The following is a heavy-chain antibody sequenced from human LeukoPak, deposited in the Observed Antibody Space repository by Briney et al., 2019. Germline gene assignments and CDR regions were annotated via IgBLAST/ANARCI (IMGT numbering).Heavy chain of an antibody. CDR3: AKGSEQQLFYYYYMDV. J-gene: IGHJ6*03. Sequence: PGGSLRLSCAASGFTFSTFAMIWVRQPPGKGLEWVSSISGSGGNTYFADSVKGRLTMSRDNSKNTLYLQMKSLRAEDTAVYYCAKGSEQQLFYYYYMDVWGKGTTVTVSS. V-gene: IGHV3-23*01. CDR2: ISGSGGNT. CDR1: GFTFSTFA. D-gene: IGHD6-13*01.